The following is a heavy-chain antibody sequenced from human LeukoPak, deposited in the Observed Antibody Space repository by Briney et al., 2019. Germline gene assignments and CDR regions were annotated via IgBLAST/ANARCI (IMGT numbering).Heavy chain of an antibody. CDR2: TYCRSKWYN. V-gene: IGHV6-1*01. D-gene: IGHD2-2*01. Sequence: SQTLSLTCAISGDSVSSNSAAWNWIRQSPSRGLEWLGRTYCRSKWYNDYAVSVKSRITINPDTPKNQFSLQLNSVTPEDTAVYYCARMARYCSSTSCPYFDYWGQGTLVTVSS. CDR3: ARMARYCSSTSCPYFDY. J-gene: IGHJ4*02. CDR1: GDSVSSNSAA.